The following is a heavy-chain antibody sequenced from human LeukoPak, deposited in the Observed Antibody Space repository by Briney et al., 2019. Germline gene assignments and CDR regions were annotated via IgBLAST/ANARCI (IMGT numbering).Heavy chain of an antibody. J-gene: IGHJ6*02. CDR3: AKGYCSSTSCVQPGENDYYYYGMDV. D-gene: IGHD2-2*01. Sequence: PGGSLRLSCAASGFTFSSYAMSWVRQAPGKGLEWVSAISGSGGSTYYADSVKGRFTISRDNSKNTLYLQMNSLRAEDTAVYYCAKGYCSSTSCVQPGENDYYYYGMDVWGQGTTVTVSS. V-gene: IGHV3-23*01. CDR1: GFTFSSYA. CDR2: ISGSGGST.